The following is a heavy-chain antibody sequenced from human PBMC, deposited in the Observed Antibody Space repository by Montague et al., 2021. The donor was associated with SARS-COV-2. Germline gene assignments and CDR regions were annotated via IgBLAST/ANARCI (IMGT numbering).Heavy chain of an antibody. CDR1: GGSISSSSYY. V-gene: IGHV4-39*01. D-gene: IGHD3-22*01. Sequence: SETLSLTCTVSGGSISSSSYYWGWLRQPPGKGLEWIGSIYYSGSTYYNPSLKSRVTISVDTSKNQFSLKLSSVTAADTAVYYCARVAYYYDSSGYYGCGYYYAYGIDVWGQGTTVTVSS. J-gene: IGHJ6*02. CDR3: ARVAYYYDSSGYYGCGYYYAYGIDV. CDR2: IYYSGST.